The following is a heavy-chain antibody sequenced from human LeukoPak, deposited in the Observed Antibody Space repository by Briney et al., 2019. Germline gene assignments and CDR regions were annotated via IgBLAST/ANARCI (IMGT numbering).Heavy chain of an antibody. CDR2: ISSSSSYI. CDR1: GFTFSSYS. Sequence: GGSLRLSCAASGFTFSSYSMNWVRQAPGKGLEWVSSISSSSSYIYYADSVKGRFTISRDNAKNSLYLQMNSLRAEDTAVYYCARDRGAARPTEAIDCWGQGTLVTVSS. V-gene: IGHV3-21*01. D-gene: IGHD6-6*01. J-gene: IGHJ4*02. CDR3: ARDRGAARPTEAIDC.